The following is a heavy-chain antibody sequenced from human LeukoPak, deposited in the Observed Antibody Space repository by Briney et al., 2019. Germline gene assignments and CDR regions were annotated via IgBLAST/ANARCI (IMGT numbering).Heavy chain of an antibody. D-gene: IGHD2-2*01. CDR2: IKQDGSKK. V-gene: IGHV3-7*03. Sequence: GGSLRLSCVASGFPFSSYWMTWVRQAPGKGLEWVANIKQDGSKKSYVDSVKGRFTISRDKAKNSLYLQMNSLRAEDTAVYYCARIRQGYCSTTSCYYFDYWGQGTLVTVSS. CDR1: GFPFSSYW. J-gene: IGHJ4*02. CDR3: ARIRQGYCSTTSCYYFDY.